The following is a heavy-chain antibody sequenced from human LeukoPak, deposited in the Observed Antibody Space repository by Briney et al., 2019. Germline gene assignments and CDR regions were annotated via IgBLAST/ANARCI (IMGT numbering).Heavy chain of an antibody. Sequence: LSLTCTVSGGSISSSNWWGWVRQPPGKGLECIGEIYHNGVTNYNPSLKSRVSISVDRSKNQFSLNLNSLTAADTAVYYCARAFLVGYSPEEYFFDYWGQGAPVTVSS. CDR1: GGSISSSNW. CDR2: IYHNGVT. D-gene: IGHD2-15*01. V-gene: IGHV4-4*02. CDR3: ARAFLVGYSPEEYFFDY. J-gene: IGHJ4*02.